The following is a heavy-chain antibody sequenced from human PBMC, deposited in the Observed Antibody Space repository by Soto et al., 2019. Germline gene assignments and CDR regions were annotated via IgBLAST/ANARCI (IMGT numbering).Heavy chain of an antibody. CDR2: ISSSSSYI. D-gene: IGHD4-17*01. CDR1: GFTFSSYS. Sequence: EVQLVESGGGLVKPGGSLRLSCAASGFTFSSYSMNWVRQAPGKGLEWVSSISSSSSYIYYADSVKGRFTISRDNAKNSLYLQMNSLRAEDTAVYYYARDRGPHDYGDPWPCWGQGTLVTVSS. CDR3: ARDRGPHDYGDPWPC. J-gene: IGHJ4*02. V-gene: IGHV3-21*01.